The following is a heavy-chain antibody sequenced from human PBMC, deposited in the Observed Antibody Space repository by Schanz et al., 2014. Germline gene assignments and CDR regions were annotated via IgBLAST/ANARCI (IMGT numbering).Heavy chain of an antibody. Sequence: VQLVESGGGVVQPGGSLRLSCAASGYTVSSNYMNWIRQAPGKGLEWLSYISRDGTTSYYADSVKGRFTISRDNAKNSLYLQMNSLTADDTAVYYCARDKGGYYPFDYWGRGTLVTVSS. V-gene: IGHV3-11*04. CDR3: ARDKGGYYPFDY. CDR1: GYTVSSNY. D-gene: IGHD3-3*01. J-gene: IGHJ4*02. CDR2: ISRDGTTS.